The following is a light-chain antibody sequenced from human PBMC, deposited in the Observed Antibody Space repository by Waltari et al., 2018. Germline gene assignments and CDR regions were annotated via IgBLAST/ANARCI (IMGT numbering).Light chain of an antibody. CDR1: SSDVGDYNY. V-gene: IGLV2-14*03. CDR2: DVS. Sequence: QSALTQPASVSGSPGQSITISCTGTSSDVGDYNYFSWYQRHPGKAPKLIIFDVSNRPSGVSNRFSGSKSGDTASLTISGLQAEDEADYYCSSYTSSSTYVVFGGGTKLTVL. J-gene: IGLJ2*01. CDR3: SSYTSSSTYVV.